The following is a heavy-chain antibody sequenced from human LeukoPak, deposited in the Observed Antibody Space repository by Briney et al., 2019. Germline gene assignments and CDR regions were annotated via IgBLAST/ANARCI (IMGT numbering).Heavy chain of an antibody. CDR1: GGSVSGYY. CDR2: IYYSGNT. Sequence: SETLSLTCTVSGGSVSGYYWSWIRQPPGKGLEWIGYIYYSGNTNYNPSLKSRLIMTLDTSKNHFSLKLNSVTAADTAVYYCARHKDSGDYPLDYWGQGILVSVSS. V-gene: IGHV4-59*02. CDR3: ARHKDSGDYPLDY. J-gene: IGHJ4*02. D-gene: IGHD4-17*01.